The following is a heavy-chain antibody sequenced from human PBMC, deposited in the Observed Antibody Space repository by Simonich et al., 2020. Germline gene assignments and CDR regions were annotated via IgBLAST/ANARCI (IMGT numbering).Heavy chain of an antibody. J-gene: IGHJ4*02. CDR2: IYHSWST. CDR3: ARVPFTAMVLFDY. CDR1: GGSIRRSNW. D-gene: IGHD5-18*01. V-gene: IGHV4-4*02. Sequence: QVQLQESGPGLVKPSGTLSLTCAVSGGSIRRSNWWSWVRQPPGKGLEWIREIYHSWSTNYNPSLKSRVTISVDKSKNQSSLKLSSVTAADAAVYYCARVPFTAMVLFDYWGQGTLVTVSS.